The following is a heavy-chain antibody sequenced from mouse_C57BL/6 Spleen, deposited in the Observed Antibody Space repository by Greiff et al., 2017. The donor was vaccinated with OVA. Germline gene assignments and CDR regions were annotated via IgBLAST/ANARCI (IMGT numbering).Heavy chain of an antibody. CDR1: GYTFTSYT. V-gene: IGHV1-4*01. CDR3: ARDYGSRDWYFDV. CDR2: INPSSGYT. Sequence: VQVVESGAELARPGASVKMSCKASGYTFTSYTMHWVKQRPGQGLEWIGYINPSSGYTKYNQKFKDKATLTADKSSSTAYMQLSSLTSEDSAVYYCARDYGSRDWYFDVWGTGTTVTVSS. J-gene: IGHJ1*03. D-gene: IGHD1-1*01.